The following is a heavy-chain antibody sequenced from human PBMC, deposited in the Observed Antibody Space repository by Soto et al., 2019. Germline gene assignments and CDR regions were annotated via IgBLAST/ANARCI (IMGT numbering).Heavy chain of an antibody. CDR1: GGSFSGYY. J-gene: IGHJ4*02. D-gene: IGHD6-19*01. CDR2: INHSGST. Sequence: SETLSLTCAVYGGSFSGYYWSWIRQPPGKGLEWIGEINHSGSTNYNPSLKSRVTISVDTSKNQFSLKLSSVTAADTAVYYCARVAEVPGRRGWFDYWGQGTLVTVSS. V-gene: IGHV4-34*01. CDR3: ARVAEVPGRRGWFDY.